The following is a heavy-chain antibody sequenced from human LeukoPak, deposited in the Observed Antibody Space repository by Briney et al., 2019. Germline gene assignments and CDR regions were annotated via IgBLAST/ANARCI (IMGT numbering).Heavy chain of an antibody. Sequence: GGSLRLSCAASGFTVSSNYMSWVRQAPGKGLEWVSVIYSGGSTYYADSVKGRFTISRHNSKNTLYFQMNNLRAEDTAVYYCARDRLVRGSYGMDVWGQGTTVTVSS. CDR2: IYSGGST. CDR1: GFTVSSNY. J-gene: IGHJ6*02. D-gene: IGHD3-10*01. V-gene: IGHV3-53*04. CDR3: ARDRLVRGSYGMDV.